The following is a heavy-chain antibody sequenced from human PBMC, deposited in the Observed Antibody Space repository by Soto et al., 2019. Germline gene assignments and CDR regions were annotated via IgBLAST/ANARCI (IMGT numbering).Heavy chain of an antibody. CDR1: GYSFTSYA. D-gene: IGHD3-22*01. CDR2: INAGNGNT. CDR3: TRDRPVTEYYDSRYLDY. V-gene: IGHV1-3*01. J-gene: IGHJ4*02. Sequence: QVQLVQSGAEVKKPGASVRVSCKASGYSFTSYAMHWVRQAPGQRLEWMGWINAGNGNTKYSQKFQGRVTITRDTSASTAYMELSSLRSEDTAVYYCTRDRPVTEYYDSRYLDYWGQGTLVTVSS.